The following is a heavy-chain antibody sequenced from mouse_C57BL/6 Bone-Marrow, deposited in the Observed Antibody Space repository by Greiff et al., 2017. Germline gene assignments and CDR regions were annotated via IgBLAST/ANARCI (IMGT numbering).Heavy chain of an antibody. V-gene: IGHV14-4*01. CDR1: GFNIKDDY. Sequence: VQLQQSGAELVRPGASVKLSCTASGFNIKDDYMHWVKQRPEQGLEWIGWIDPENGDTEYASKFQGKATITADTSSNTAYLQLSSLTSEDTAVYYCSPVYYYGSSYDYWGQGTTLTVSS. CDR2: IDPENGDT. CDR3: SPVYYYGSSYDY. J-gene: IGHJ2*01. D-gene: IGHD1-1*01.